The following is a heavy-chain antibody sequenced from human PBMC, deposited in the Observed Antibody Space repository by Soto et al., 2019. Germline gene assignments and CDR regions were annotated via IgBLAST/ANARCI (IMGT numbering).Heavy chain of an antibody. V-gene: IGHV1-69*10. D-gene: IGHD1-26*01. Sequence: ASVKVSCKASGGTFSSYAISWVRQAPGQGLEWMGGIIPILGIANYAQKFQGRVTITAGKSTSTAYMELSSLRSEDTAVYYCARDSGSYSYYYYGMDVWGQGTTVTVSS. CDR1: GGTFSSYA. CDR3: ARDSGSYSYYYYGMDV. J-gene: IGHJ6*02. CDR2: IIPILGIA.